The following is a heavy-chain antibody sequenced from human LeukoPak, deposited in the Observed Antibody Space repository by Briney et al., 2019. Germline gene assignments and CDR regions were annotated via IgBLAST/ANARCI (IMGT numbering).Heavy chain of an antibody. J-gene: IGHJ4*02. CDR3: ARDQGSSGWYFDY. D-gene: IGHD6-19*01. CDR1: GGTFSSYA. Sequence: SVNVSCQASGGTFSSYAISWVRQAPGQGLEWMGGIIPIFGTANYAQKFQGRVTITADKSTSTAYMELSSLRSEDTAVYYCARDQGSSGWYFDYWGQGTLVTVSS. CDR2: IIPIFGTA. V-gene: IGHV1-69*06.